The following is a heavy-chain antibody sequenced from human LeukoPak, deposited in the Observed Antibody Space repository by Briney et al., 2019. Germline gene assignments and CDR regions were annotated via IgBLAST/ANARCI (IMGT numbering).Heavy chain of an antibody. CDR2: INHSGST. CDR1: GVSFSGYY. Sequence: PSETLSLTCAVYGVSFSGYYWSWIRQPPGKGLEWMGEINHSGSTNYNPSLKSRVTISVDTSKNQFSLKLSSVTAADTAMYYCARQSEGFDYWGQGTLVTVSS. CDR3: ARQSEGFDY. J-gene: IGHJ4*02. V-gene: IGHV4-34*01.